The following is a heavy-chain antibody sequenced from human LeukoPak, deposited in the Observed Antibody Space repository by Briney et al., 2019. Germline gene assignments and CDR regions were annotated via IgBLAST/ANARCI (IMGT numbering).Heavy chain of an antibody. CDR2: ISGSGGST. CDR1: GFTFSSYA. D-gene: IGHD6-6*01. J-gene: IGHJ4*02. V-gene: IGHV3-23*01. Sequence: PGGSLRLSCAASGFTFSSYAMSWVRQAPGKGLEWVSAISGSGGSTYYADSVKGRFTISRDNSKNTLYLQMNSLRAEDTAVYYCAEPQGERSSSLCFDYWGQGTLVTVSS. CDR3: AEPQGERSSSLCFDY.